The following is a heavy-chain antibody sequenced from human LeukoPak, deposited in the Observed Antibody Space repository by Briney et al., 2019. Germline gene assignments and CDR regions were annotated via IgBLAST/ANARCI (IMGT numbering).Heavy chain of an antibody. Sequence: SETLSLTCTVSGGSISSSSYYWGWIRQPPGKGLEWIGSIYYSGSTYYNPSLKSRVTISVDTSKNQFSLKLSSVTAADTAVYYYARGGSNPFDYWGQGTLVTVSS. CDR2: IYYSGST. D-gene: IGHD1-14*01. J-gene: IGHJ4*02. CDR3: ARGGSNPFDY. V-gene: IGHV4-39*07. CDR1: GGSISSSSYY.